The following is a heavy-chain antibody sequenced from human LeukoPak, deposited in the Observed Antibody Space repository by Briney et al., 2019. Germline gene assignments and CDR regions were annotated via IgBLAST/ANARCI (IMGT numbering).Heavy chain of an antibody. CDR1: GGSISSGGYY. V-gene: IGHV4-30-2*01. J-gene: IGHJ4*02. D-gene: IGHD3-22*01. CDR2: IYHSGST. CDR3: ARAGMIVVVTEYYFDY. Sequence: SETLSLTCTVSGGSISSGGYYWSWIRQPPGKGLEWIGYIYHSGSTYYNPSLKSRVTISVDRSKNQFSLKLSSVTAADTAVYYCARAGMIVVVTEYYFDYWGQGTLVTVSS.